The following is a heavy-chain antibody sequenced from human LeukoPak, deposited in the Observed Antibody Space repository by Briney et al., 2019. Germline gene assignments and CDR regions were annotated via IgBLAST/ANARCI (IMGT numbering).Heavy chain of an antibody. Sequence: SETLSLTCIVSGGSISSYYWSWLRQPPGKGLEWIGYIYYSGSTTYNPSLKSRVTISVDTSKNQFSLRLSSVTAADTAVYYCARVQYYYGSGFDSWGQGTLVTVSS. D-gene: IGHD3-10*01. J-gene: IGHJ4*02. CDR3: ARVQYYYGSGFDS. V-gene: IGHV4-59*01. CDR2: IYYSGST. CDR1: GGSISSYY.